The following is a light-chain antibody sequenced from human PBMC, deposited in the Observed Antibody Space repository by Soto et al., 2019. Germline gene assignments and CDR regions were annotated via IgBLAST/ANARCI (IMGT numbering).Light chain of an antibody. CDR1: QSVSSSY. J-gene: IGKJ1*01. V-gene: IGKV3-20*01. CDR2: GAS. CDR3: QQDGSSPRT. Sequence: EIVLTQSPGTLSLSPGERATLSCRASQSVSSSYLAWYQQKPGQAPRLLIYGASSRATGFPDRFSGSGSGTDCTLTISRLEPEDFAVYYCQQDGSSPRTFGQGTKVEIK.